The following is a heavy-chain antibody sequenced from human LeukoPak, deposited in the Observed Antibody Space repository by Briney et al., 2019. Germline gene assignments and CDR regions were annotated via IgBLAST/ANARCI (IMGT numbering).Heavy chain of an antibody. V-gene: IGHV3-13*01. CDR1: GFTISRYD. J-gene: IGHJ4*02. CDR2: ISTTGDT. CDR3: TRDRGGSPTDVFDY. D-gene: IGHD2-15*01. Sequence: GGSLRLSCAASGFTISRYDIHWVRQATGKGLEWVSFISTTGDTYYQDSMKGRFTISRDSVKNSVYLQMNSLRADDTAVYYCTRDRGGSPTDVFDYWGQGTLVTVSS.